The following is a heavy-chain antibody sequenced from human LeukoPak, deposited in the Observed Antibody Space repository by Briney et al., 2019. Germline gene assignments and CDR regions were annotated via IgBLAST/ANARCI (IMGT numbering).Heavy chain of an antibody. CDR3: ARGGSRLTTAGDLDY. Sequence: SSETLSLTCAVSGGSISSGGYSWSWIRQPPGKGLEWIGYIYHSGSTYYNPSLKSRVTISVDTSRNQFSLKLSSVTAADTAVYYCARGGSRLTTAGDLDYWGQGTLVTVSS. V-gene: IGHV4-30-2*01. CDR2: IYHSGST. CDR1: GGSISSGGYS. J-gene: IGHJ4*02. D-gene: IGHD3-16*01.